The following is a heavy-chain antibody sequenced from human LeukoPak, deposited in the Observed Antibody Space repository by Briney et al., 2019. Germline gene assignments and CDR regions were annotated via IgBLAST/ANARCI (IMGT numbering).Heavy chain of an antibody. D-gene: IGHD4-17*01. Sequence: AGGSLRLSCAASGFTFEDYAMHWVRQAPGKGLEWVSGISWNSGSIGYADSVKGRFTISRDNAKNSLYLQMNSLRAEDTALYYCAKDTATVTNYFDYWGQGTLVTVSS. V-gene: IGHV3-9*01. CDR1: GFTFEDYA. CDR2: ISWNSGSI. CDR3: AKDTATVTNYFDY. J-gene: IGHJ4*02.